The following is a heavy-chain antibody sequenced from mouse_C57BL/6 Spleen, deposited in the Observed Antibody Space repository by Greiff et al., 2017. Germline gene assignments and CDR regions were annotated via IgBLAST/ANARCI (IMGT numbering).Heavy chain of an antibody. CDR1: GYTFTDYE. V-gene: IGHV1-15*01. Sequence: QVQLQQSGAELVRPGASVTLSCKASGYTFTDYEMHWVKQTPVHGLEWIGAIDPETGGTAYNQKFKGKAILTADKSSSTAYMELRNLTSEDSAVYYCTREDYAMDYWGQGTSVTVSS. J-gene: IGHJ4*01. CDR2: IDPETGGT. CDR3: TREDYAMDY.